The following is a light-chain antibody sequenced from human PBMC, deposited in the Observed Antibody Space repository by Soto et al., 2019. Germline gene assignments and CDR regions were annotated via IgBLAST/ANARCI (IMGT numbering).Light chain of an antibody. Sequence: EIVVTQSPATLSVSPGERTTLSCRASQSVSTNIAWYQQRPGRAPRLLIYGASTRATGIPARFSGSGSGTEFTLTISSLQSEDFAVYYCQQHHNLPPWTSGQGTKVEIK. CDR2: GAS. CDR1: QSVSTN. CDR3: QQHHNLPPWT. V-gene: IGKV3-15*01. J-gene: IGKJ1*01.